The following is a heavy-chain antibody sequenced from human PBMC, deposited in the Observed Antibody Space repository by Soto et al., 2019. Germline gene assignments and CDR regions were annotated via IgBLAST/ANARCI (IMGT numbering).Heavy chain of an antibody. J-gene: IGHJ6*02. CDR2: IFSSGTT. D-gene: IGHD3-16*01. CDR3: ARVPSTFDYYYAMDV. Sequence: PSETLSLTXTVSGDSISSGNKYWSWIRQPPGKGLEWIGYIFSSGTTYYNPSLKSRLTMSLDASQNQFSLKLNSLTDADTAVYFCARVPSTFDYYYAMDVWGQGTTVTVSS. CDR1: GDSISSGNKY. V-gene: IGHV4-30-4*01.